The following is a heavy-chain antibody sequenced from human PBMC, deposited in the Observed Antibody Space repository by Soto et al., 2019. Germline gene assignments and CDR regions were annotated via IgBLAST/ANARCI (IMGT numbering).Heavy chain of an antibody. D-gene: IGHD3-9*01. CDR1: GGSISSGGYY. CDR2: IYYSGST. V-gene: IGHV4-31*03. Sequence: QVQLQESGPGLVKPSQTLSLTCTVSGGSISSGGYYWSWIRQHPGKGLEWIGYIYYSGSTYYNPSLKSRVTISVDTSKNQFSLKLSSVTAADTAVYYCARGVYDILTGRLSYFDYWGQGTLVTVSS. CDR3: ARGVYDILTGRLSYFDY. J-gene: IGHJ4*02.